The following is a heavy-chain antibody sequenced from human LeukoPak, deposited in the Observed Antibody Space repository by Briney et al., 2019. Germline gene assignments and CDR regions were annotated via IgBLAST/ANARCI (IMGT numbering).Heavy chain of an antibody. CDR2: ISSSSSYI. CDR1: GFTFSSYS. J-gene: IGHJ4*02. Sequence: PGGSLRLSCAASGFTFSSYSMNWVRQAPGKGLEWASSISSSSSYIYYADSVKGRFTISRDNAKNSLYLQMNSLRAEDTAVYYCAKDRVATIRSKSIDYWGQGTLVTVSS. CDR3: AKDRVATIRSKSIDY. V-gene: IGHV3-21*01. D-gene: IGHD5-12*01.